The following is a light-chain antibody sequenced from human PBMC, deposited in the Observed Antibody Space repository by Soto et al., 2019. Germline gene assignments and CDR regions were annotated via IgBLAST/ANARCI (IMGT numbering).Light chain of an antibody. V-gene: IGKV2-28*01. CDR2: LGS. CDR1: QSLLHSNGYNY. CDR3: MQALQTPIT. Sequence: IVMTQSPLSLPVTPGEPACISCRSSQSLLHSNGYNYLDWYLQKPGQSPQLLIYLGSNRASGVPDRFSGSGSGTDFTLKISRVEAEDVGVYYCMQALQTPITFGQGTRLEIK. J-gene: IGKJ5*01.